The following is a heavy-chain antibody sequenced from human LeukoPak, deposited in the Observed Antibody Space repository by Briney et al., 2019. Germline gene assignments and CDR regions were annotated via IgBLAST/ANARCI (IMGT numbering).Heavy chain of an antibody. D-gene: IGHD4-17*01. CDR1: GFTFSPVW. Sequence: GGSLRLSCAASGFTFSPVWMHWVRQTPGKGLEWVAVMSSDGSKKYHADSVKGRSTISRDNSKNTLYLQMNSLRAEDTAVYYCAKKFRGTTVISGDYFDYWGQGTLVTVSS. CDR3: AKKFRGTTVISGDYFDY. J-gene: IGHJ4*02. CDR2: MSSDGSKK. V-gene: IGHV3-30*18.